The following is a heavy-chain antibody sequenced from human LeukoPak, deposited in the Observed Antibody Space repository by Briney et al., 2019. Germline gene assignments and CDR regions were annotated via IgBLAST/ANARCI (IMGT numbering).Heavy chain of an antibody. D-gene: IGHD1-26*01. CDR1: GYTFTSYG. CDR2: IIPILGIA. CDR3: ARDLLSAGATLGLGY. Sequence: SVKVSCKASGYTFTSYGISWVRQAPGQGLEWMGRIIPILGIANYAQKFQGRVTITADKSTSTAYMELSSLRSEDTAVYYCARDLLSAGATLGLGYWGQGTLVTVSS. V-gene: IGHV1-69*04. J-gene: IGHJ4*02.